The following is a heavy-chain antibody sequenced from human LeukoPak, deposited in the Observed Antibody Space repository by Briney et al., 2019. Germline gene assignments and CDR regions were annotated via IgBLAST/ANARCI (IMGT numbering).Heavy chain of an antibody. CDR1: GSTFSSNA. J-gene: IGHJ3*02. Sequence: GGSLRLSCAASGSTFSSNAMTWVRQGPGKGLEWVSSINPSGGGAYYADSVKGRFAISRDNSKNTVFLQMNNLRAEDTAVYFCAKASLYSGTPWGVFDIWGQGTMVTVSS. CDR2: INPSGGGA. V-gene: IGHV3-23*01. D-gene: IGHD1-26*01. CDR3: AKASLYSGTPWGVFDI.